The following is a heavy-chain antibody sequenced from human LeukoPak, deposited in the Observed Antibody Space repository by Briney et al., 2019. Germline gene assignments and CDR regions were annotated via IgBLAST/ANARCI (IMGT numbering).Heavy chain of an antibody. J-gene: IGHJ3*02. CDR2: INHSGST. V-gene: IGHV4-34*01. Sequence: PSETLSLTCAVYGGSFSGYYWSWIRQPPGKGLEWIGEINHSGSTNYNPSLKSRVTISVDTSKNQFSLKLSSVTAADTAVYYCARGPPPLFSDPYDSRKKALRLRLDAFDIWGQGTMVTVSS. D-gene: IGHD3-22*01. CDR1: GGSFSGYY. CDR3: ARGPPPLFSDPYDSRKKALRLRLDAFDI.